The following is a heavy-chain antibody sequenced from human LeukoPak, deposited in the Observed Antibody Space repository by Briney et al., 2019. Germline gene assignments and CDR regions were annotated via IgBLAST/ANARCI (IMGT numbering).Heavy chain of an antibody. Sequence: SETLSLACAVYGGSFSGYYWSWIRQPPGKGLEWIGEINHSGSTNYNPSLKGRVTISVDTSKNQFSLKLSSVTAADTAVYYCARGLRQLVRSWHYWGQGTLVTVSS. CDR2: INHSGST. CDR1: GGSFSGYY. V-gene: IGHV4-34*01. D-gene: IGHD6-6*01. CDR3: ARGLRQLVRSWHY. J-gene: IGHJ4*02.